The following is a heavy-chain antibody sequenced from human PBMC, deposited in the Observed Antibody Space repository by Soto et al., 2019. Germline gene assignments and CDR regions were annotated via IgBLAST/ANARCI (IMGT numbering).Heavy chain of an antibody. CDR3: ARRERAAGTDWWFDP. CDR1: GGSISSSSFH. D-gene: IGHD6-13*01. J-gene: IGHJ5*02. CDR2: IYYSGST. V-gene: IGHV4-39*01. Sequence: SETLSLTCSVSGGSISSSSFHWGWIRQPAGKGLEWIGSIYYSGSTSYSPSLKSRVTISVDTSKNQFSLKLSSVTAADTAVYYCARRERAAGTDWWFDPWGQGTLVTVSS.